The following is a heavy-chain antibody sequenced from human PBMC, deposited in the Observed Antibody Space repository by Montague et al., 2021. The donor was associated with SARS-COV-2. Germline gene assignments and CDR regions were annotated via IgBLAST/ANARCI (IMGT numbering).Heavy chain of an antibody. D-gene: IGHD5-24*01. V-gene: IGHV4-38-2*02. CDR2: IYHSGTT. Sequence: SETLSLTCTVSGYSISSGYYWGWIRKFPGKGLEWIGSIYHSGTTYYNPSPKSRVTISVDTSKNQFSLKVYSVTAADTAQFYCARDRTFRDGYLDAFEIWGQGTMVTVSS. CDR1: GYSISSGYY. CDR3: ARDRTFRDGYLDAFEI. J-gene: IGHJ3*02.